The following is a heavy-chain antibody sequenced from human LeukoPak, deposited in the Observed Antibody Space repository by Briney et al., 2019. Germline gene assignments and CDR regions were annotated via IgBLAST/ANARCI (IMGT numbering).Heavy chain of an antibody. D-gene: IGHD1-26*01. CDR3: TRVLEAYFDY. CDR1: GSTFGDYA. CDR2: IRSKAYGGTT. V-gene: IGHV3-49*03. Sequence: GRSLRLSCTASGSTFGDYAMSWFRRAPGKGLEWVGFIRSKAYGGTTEYAASVKGRFTISRDDSKSIAYLQMNSLKTEDTAVYYCTRVLEAYFDYWGQGTLVTVSS. J-gene: IGHJ4*02.